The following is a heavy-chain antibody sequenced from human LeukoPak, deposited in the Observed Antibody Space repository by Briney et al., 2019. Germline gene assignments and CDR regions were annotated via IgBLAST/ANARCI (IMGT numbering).Heavy chain of an antibody. CDR2: IYHSGST. D-gene: IGHD1-26*01. CDR1: GYSISSGYY. V-gene: IGHV4-38-2*01. CDR3: ARVGYTISYYSLDY. Sequence: SETLSLTCAVSGYSISSGYYWGWIRQPPGKGLEWIGSIYHSGSTYYNPSLKSRVTISVDTSKNQFSLKLTSVTAADTAMYYCARVGYTISYYSLDYWGQGTLVTVSS. J-gene: IGHJ4*02.